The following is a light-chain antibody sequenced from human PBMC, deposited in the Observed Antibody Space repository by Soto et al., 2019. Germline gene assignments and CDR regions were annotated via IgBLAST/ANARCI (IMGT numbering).Light chain of an antibody. CDR2: GAS. V-gene: IGKV3-20*01. J-gene: IGKJ1*01. Sequence: DIGLMQFPATLTVTPGERATLSCRASQSVSSSYLAWYQQKPGQAPRLLIYGASSRATGIPDRFSGSGSGTDFTLTISRLEPEDFAVYYCQLDGSSPKTFAQGTKVDNK. CDR1: QSVSSSY. CDR3: QLDGSSPKT.